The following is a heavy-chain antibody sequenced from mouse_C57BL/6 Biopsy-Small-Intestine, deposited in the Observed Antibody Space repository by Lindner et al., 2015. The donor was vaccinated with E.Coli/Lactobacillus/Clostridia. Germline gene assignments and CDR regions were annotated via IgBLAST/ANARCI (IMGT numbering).Heavy chain of an antibody. J-gene: IGHJ2*01. CDR3: ARRSLDSYFFDY. D-gene: IGHD2-12*01. V-gene: IGHV5-17*01. Sequence: VQLQESGGDLVKPGGSLKLSCAASGFTSSDYGMHWVRQAPEKGLEWVAYISSGSSTIYYADTVKGRFTISRDNAKNTLFLQMTSLRSEDTAMYYCARRSLDSYFFDYWGPRHHSHSLL. CDR1: GFTSSDYG. CDR2: ISSGSSTI.